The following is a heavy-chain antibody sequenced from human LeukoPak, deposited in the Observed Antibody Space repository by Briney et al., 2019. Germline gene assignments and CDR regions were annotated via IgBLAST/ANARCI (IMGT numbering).Heavy chain of an antibody. CDR3: ASGYSYGYVDY. J-gene: IGHJ4*02. CDR2: ISSSSSYI. Sequence: GGSLRLSCAASGFTFSSYAMSWVRQAPGKGLEWVSSISSSSSYIYYADSVKGRFTISRDNAKNSLYLQMNSLRAEDTAVYYCASGYSYGYVDYWGQGTLVTVSS. CDR1: GFTFSSYA. V-gene: IGHV3-21*01. D-gene: IGHD5-18*01.